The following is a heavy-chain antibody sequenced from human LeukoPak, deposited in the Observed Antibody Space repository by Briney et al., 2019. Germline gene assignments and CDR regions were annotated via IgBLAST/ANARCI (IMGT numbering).Heavy chain of an antibody. Sequence: PSETLSLTCTVSGGSISITRYYWGWIRQPPGKGLEWIASMYSSGTTYYNPSLKSRVTISVDTSKNQFSLKLSSVTAADTAVYYCARGPPDCSSTSCYAFDAFDIWGQGTMVTVSP. J-gene: IGHJ3*02. D-gene: IGHD2-2*01. CDR2: MYSSGTT. V-gene: IGHV4-39*07. CDR1: GGSISITRYY. CDR3: ARGPPDCSSTSCYAFDAFDI.